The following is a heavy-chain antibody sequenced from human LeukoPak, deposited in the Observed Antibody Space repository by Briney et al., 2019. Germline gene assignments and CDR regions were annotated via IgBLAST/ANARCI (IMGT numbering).Heavy chain of an antibody. CDR3: ARFAVDSLMVFDY. CDR2: IYYIGGT. CDR1: GGSISSYY. V-gene: IGHV4-59*08. Sequence: SETLSLTCTVSGGSISSYYWSWIRQPPGKGLEWIGYIYYIGGTNYNPSLTSRVTISVDTSKNQVSLKLRFVTAADTAVYYCARFAVDSLMVFDYWGQGTLVTVSS. D-gene: IGHD5-12*01. J-gene: IGHJ4*02.